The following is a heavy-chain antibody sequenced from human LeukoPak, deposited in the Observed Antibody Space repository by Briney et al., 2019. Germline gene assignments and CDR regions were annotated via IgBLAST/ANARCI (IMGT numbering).Heavy chain of an antibody. CDR1: GGTFSSYA. Sequence: ASVKVSCKASGGTFSSYAISWVRQAPGQGLEWMGRIIPILGIANYAQRFQGRVTITADKSTSTAYMELSSLRSEDTAVYYCARGEGGVYNYWGQGTLVTVSS. D-gene: IGHD2-8*02. J-gene: IGHJ4*02. CDR2: IIPILGIA. CDR3: ARGEGGVYNY. V-gene: IGHV1-69*04.